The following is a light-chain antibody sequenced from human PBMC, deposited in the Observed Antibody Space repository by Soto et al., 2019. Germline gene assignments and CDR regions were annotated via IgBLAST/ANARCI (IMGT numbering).Light chain of an antibody. Sequence: DIQMTQSPSTLSASIGDRVTITCRASQDISSWLAWYQQKPGKVPKLLIYAASTLQSGVPSRFSGSGSGTDFTLTISSLQPEDVATYYCQKYNSAPWTFGQGTKVEIK. CDR1: QDISSW. CDR3: QKYNSAPWT. V-gene: IGKV1-27*01. CDR2: AAS. J-gene: IGKJ1*01.